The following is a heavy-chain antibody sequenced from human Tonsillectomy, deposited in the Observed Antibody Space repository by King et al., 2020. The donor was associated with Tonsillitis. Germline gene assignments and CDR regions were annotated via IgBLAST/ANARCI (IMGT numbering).Heavy chain of an antibody. D-gene: IGHD3-22*01. CDR2: IYYRGST. CDR1: GGSISSYY. V-gene: IGHV4-59*01. CDR3: ARDKVCSGYYCAYGMDV. Sequence: MQLQESGPGLVKPSETLSLTCTVSGGSISSYYWSWIRQPPGKGLEWIGYIYYRGSTNYNPSLKIRVTISVDTSKNQFSLKLSSVTAADTAVYYCARDKVCSGYYCAYGMDVWGQGTTVTVSS. J-gene: IGHJ6*02.